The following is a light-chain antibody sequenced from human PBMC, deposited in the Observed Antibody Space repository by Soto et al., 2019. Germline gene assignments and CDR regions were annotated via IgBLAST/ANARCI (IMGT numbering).Light chain of an antibody. J-gene: IGLJ1*01. V-gene: IGLV2-8*01. CDR1: SSDVGYYDY. Sequence: QSVLTQPPSASGFPGQSVTISCTGTSSDVGYYDYVSWYQQHPGKAPKLVIYEVTKRPSGVPDRVSASKSGNTASLTVSGLQSEDEPDYYCAAWDDSLNGYVFGTGTKVTVL. CDR2: EVT. CDR3: AAWDDSLNGYV.